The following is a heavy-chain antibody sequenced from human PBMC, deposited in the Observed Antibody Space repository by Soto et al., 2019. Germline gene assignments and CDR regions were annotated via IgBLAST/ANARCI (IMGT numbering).Heavy chain of an antibody. D-gene: IGHD6-6*01. CDR2: TRNKANSYTT. V-gene: IGHV3-72*01. CDR3: ARDRGSSFDY. CDR1: GFTFSDHY. Sequence: EVQLVESGGGLVQPGGSLRLSCAASGFTFSDHYMDWVRQAPGKGLEWVGRTRNKANSYTTEYAASVKGRFTISRDDSKNSLYLQMNSLKTEDTAVYYCARDRGSSFDYWGQGTLVTVSS. J-gene: IGHJ4*02.